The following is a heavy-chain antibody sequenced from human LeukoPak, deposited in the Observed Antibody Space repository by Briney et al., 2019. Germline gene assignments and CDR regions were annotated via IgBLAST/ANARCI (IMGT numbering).Heavy chain of an antibody. CDR3: ARDILRGNFDY. J-gene: IGHJ4*02. Sequence: GGSLRLSCAASGFTFSSYGMHWVRQAPGKGLEWVAVISYGGSNKYYADSVKGRFTISRDNSKNTLYLQMNSLRAEDTAVYYCARDILRGNFDYWGQGTLVTVSS. V-gene: IGHV3-30*03. D-gene: IGHD2-2*02. CDR1: GFTFSSYG. CDR2: ISYGGSNK.